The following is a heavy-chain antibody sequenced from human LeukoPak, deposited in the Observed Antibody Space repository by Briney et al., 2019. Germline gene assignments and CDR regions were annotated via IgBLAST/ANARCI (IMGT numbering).Heavy chain of an antibody. CDR2: IYYSGST. Sequence: SETLSLTCTVSGGSISGSSYYWGWIRQPPGKGLEWIGSIYYSGSTNYNPSLKSRVTISVDTSKNQFSLKLSSVTAADTAVYYCARVVHNWNLSSDAFDIWGQGTMVTVSS. J-gene: IGHJ3*02. V-gene: IGHV4-39*07. CDR3: ARVVHNWNLSSDAFDI. D-gene: IGHD1-20*01. CDR1: GGSISGSSYY.